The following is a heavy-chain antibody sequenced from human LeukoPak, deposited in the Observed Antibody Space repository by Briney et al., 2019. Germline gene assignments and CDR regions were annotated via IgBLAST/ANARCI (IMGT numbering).Heavy chain of an antibody. Sequence: GGSLRLSCAASGFTFSSYAMHWVRQAPGKGLEWVAVISYDGSNKYYADSVKGRFTISRDNSKNTLYLQMNSLRAEDTAVYYCAKDRVAAAGTIWGQGTLVTVSS. D-gene: IGHD6-13*01. CDR2: ISYDGSNK. V-gene: IGHV3-30-3*01. CDR1: GFTFSSYA. CDR3: AKDRVAAAGTI. J-gene: IGHJ4*02.